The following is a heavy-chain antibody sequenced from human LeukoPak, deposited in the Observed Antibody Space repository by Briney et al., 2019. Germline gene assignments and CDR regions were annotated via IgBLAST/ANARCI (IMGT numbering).Heavy chain of an antibody. CDR1: GSTFSNYA. Sequence: GGSLRLSCAASGSTFSNYAMSWVRQALGKGLEWVSAILGSRVSTFYADSVKGRFTISRDNSKNTLYLQMNSLRAEDTAVYYCAKDINTADYWGRGPVVTVSS. J-gene: IGHJ4*02. V-gene: IGHV3-23*01. CDR2: ILGSRVST. CDR3: AKDINTADY.